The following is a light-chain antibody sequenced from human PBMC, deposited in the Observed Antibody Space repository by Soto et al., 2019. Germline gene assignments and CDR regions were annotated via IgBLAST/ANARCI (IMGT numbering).Light chain of an antibody. Sequence: QSVLTQPPSVSGTPGHKVSISCSGSTSNLGGNTVNWYQQLPGTAPKLLIYTNNQRLSGVPDRFSGSKSGTSASLAISDLRSEDEADFYCAAWDDSLNAVVFGGGTKLTVL. CDR1: TSNLGGNT. CDR2: TNN. J-gene: IGLJ2*01. V-gene: IGLV1-44*01. CDR3: AAWDDSLNAVV.